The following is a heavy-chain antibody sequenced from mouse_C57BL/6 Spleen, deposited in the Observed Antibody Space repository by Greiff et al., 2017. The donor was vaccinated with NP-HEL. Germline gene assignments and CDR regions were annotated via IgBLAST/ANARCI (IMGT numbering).Heavy chain of an antibody. J-gene: IGHJ2*01. V-gene: IGHV1-12*01. CDR1: GYTFTSYN. D-gene: IGHD1-1*01. CDR3: ARWGDYYGSSYYFDY. Sequence: QVQLKESGAELVRPGASVKMSCKASGYTFTSYNMHWVKQTPRQGLEWIGAIYPGNGDTSYNQKFKGKATLTVDKSSSTAYMQLSSLTSEDSAVYFCARWGDYYGSSYYFDYWGQGTTLTVSS. CDR2: IYPGNGDT.